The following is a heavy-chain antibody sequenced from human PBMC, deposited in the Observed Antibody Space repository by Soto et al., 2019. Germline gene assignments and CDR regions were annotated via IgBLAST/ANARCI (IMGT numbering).Heavy chain of an antibody. Sequence: QVQLVQSGAEVKKPGASVKVSCKASGYTFTSYGISWVRQAPGQGLEWMGWISAYNGNTNYAQKLQGRVTMTTDTAPSTAYMELRSLRPDDTAVYYCARGVSADYGDRTTTTGFDPWGQGTLVTVSS. D-gene: IGHD4-17*01. CDR2: ISAYNGNT. J-gene: IGHJ5*02. V-gene: IGHV1-18*01. CDR1: GYTFTSYG. CDR3: ARGVSADYGDRTTTTGFDP.